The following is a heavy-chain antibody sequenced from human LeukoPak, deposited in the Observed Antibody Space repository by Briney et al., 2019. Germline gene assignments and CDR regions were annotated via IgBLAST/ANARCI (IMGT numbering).Heavy chain of an antibody. CDR2: IAYDGSRA. CDR1: GFTCGGYG. Sequence: GGSLRLSCAGSGFTCGGYGMHWFRQTPGKGLEWVAVIAYDGSRAFYADSVKGRFTISRDNSKNTMSVQMDDLRAEDTAVYYCTRYNNDHFDYWGQGTLVTVSS. J-gene: IGHJ4*02. V-gene: IGHV3-33*01. D-gene: IGHD1-14*01. CDR3: TRYNNDHFDY.